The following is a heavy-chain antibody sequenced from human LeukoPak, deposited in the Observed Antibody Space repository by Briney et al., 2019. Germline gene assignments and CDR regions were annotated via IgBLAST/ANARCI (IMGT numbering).Heavy chain of an antibody. V-gene: IGHV4-59*11. CDR3: ARSERRAQKDTYYNHYYYMDV. Sequence: SETLSLTCVVSGGSISSHYWSWIRQPPGKGLEWIGYIYFSGYTNYNPPLKSRVTLSVDTSNNQFSLRLSSVTAADTAVYFCARSERRAQKDTYYNHYYYMDVWGKGTTVTVSS. J-gene: IGHJ6*03. CDR2: IYFSGYT. CDR1: GGSISSHY. D-gene: IGHD6-25*01.